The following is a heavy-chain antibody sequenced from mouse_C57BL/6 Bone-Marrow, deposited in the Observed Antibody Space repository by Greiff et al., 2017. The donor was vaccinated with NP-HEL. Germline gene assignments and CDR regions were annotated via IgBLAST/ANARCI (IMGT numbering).Heavy chain of an antibody. CDR2: IDPSDSYT. V-gene: IGHV1-59*01. J-gene: IGHJ1*03. CDR1: GYTFTSYW. D-gene: IGHD1-1*01. Sequence: QVQLQQPGAELVRPGTSVKLSCKASGYTFTSYWMHWVKQRPGQGLEWIGVIDPSDSYTNYNQKFKGKATLTVDTSSSTAYMQLSSLTSEDSAVYYCARGGVVAPYWYFDVWGTGTTVTVSS. CDR3: ARGGVVAPYWYFDV.